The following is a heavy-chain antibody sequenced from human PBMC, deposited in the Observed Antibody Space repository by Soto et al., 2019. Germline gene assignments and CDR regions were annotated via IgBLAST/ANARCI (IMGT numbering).Heavy chain of an antibody. D-gene: IGHD2-2*01. CDR2: IWYDGSKI. Sequence: PGGSLRLSCAASGFTFSSYGMHWVRQAPGKGLEWVAVIWYDGSKIYYADSVKGRFTISRDNSKSTLYLQMNSLRAEDTAVYYCERPLDQHQLGFGMDVWGQGSPVTVSS. V-gene: IGHV3-33*01. CDR3: ERPLDQHQLGFGMDV. J-gene: IGHJ6*01. CDR1: GFTFSSYG.